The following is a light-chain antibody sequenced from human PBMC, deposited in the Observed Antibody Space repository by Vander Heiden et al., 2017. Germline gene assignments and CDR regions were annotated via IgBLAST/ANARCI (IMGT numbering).Light chain of an antibody. Sequence: EIVMTQSPLSLPVTPGEPAYISCRSSQSLLHSNGYNYLDWYLQKPGQSPQLLIYLGSNRASGVPDRFSGSGSGTDFTLKISRVEAEDVGVYYCMQALQTITFGQGTRLEIK. CDR3: MQALQTIT. V-gene: IGKV2-28*01. CDR2: LGS. CDR1: QSLLHSNGYNY. J-gene: IGKJ5*01.